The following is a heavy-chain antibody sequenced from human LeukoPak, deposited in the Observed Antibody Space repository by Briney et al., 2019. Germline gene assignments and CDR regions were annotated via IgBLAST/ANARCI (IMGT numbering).Heavy chain of an antibody. V-gene: IGHV3-7*01. Sequence: GGSLRLSCAASGFTCSRYWMSWVRQAPGKGLEWVANTKQDGSEKYYLESVKGRFTISRDNAKNSLYLHMNSLRGEDTAVYYCALSSGNYAIPFDYWGQGTLVTVPS. D-gene: IGHD1-26*01. CDR2: TKQDGSEK. J-gene: IGHJ4*02. CDR3: ALSSGNYAIPFDY. CDR1: GFTCSRYW.